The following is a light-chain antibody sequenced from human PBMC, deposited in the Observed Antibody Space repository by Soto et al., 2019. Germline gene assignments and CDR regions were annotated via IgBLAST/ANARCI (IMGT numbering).Light chain of an antibody. J-gene: IGKJ3*01. CDR2: RAS. Sequence: DIQMTQSPSTLSASVGDRVTITCRASQSINSWLAWYPQKPGKAPKLLIYRASTLEGGVPSRCSGSGSGTEFTLTISSLQPDDFSTYYCQHYDSYSGTFGPGTKVDIK. CDR1: QSINSW. V-gene: IGKV1-5*03. CDR3: QHYDSYSGT.